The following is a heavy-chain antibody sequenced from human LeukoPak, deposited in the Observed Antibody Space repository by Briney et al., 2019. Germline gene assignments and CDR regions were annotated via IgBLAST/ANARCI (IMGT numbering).Heavy chain of an antibody. CDR2: INSDGSST. CDR1: GFTFSSYW. D-gene: IGHD5-24*01. J-gene: IGHJ4*02. V-gene: IGHV3-74*01. Sequence: GGSLRLSCAASGFTFSSYWMHWVRQAPGKGLVWVSRINSDGSSTNYADSVKGRCTISRDNAKNTLYLQMNSLRAEDTAVYYCARETEMANLDYWGQGTLVTVSS. CDR3: ARETEMANLDY.